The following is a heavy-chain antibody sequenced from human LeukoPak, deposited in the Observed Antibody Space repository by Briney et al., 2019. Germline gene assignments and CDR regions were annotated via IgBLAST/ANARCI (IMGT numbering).Heavy chain of an antibody. CDR2: ISSSSSTI. CDR3: AKLWDISGYVPPPPDDY. D-gene: IGHD5-12*01. V-gene: IGHV3-48*01. CDR1: GFTFSSYS. J-gene: IGHJ4*02. Sequence: PGGSLRLSCAASGFTFSSYSMNWVRQAPGKGLEWVSYISSSSSTIYYADSVKGRFTISRDNAKNSLYLQMNSLRAEDTAVYYCAKLWDISGYVPPPPDDYWGQGTLVTVSS.